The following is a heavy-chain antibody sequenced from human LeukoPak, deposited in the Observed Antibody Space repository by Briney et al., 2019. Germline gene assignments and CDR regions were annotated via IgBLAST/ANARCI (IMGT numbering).Heavy chain of an antibody. V-gene: IGHV4-59*08. CDR2: IYYSGST. CDR1: GGSISSYY. D-gene: IGHD3-3*01. CDR3: ARHIPFYYDFWSGLGPYYYYGMDV. J-gene: IGHJ6*02. Sequence: TSETLSLTCTVSGGSISSYYWSWIRQPPGKGLEWIGYIYYSGSTNYNPSLKSRVTISVDTSKNQFSLKLSSVTAADTAVYYCARHIPFYYDFWSGLGPYYYYGMDVWGQGTTVTVSS.